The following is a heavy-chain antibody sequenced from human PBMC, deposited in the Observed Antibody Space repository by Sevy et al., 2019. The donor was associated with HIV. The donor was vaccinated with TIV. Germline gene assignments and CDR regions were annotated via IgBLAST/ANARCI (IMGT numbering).Heavy chain of an antibody. CDR1: GFTFSSYA. J-gene: IGHJ4*02. CDR2: ISYDGSNK. CDR3: ARELYSDCGGGSCAARGYFDY. D-gene: IGHD2-15*01. V-gene: IGHV3-30-3*01. Sequence: GGSLRLSCAASGFTFSSYAMHWVRQAPGKGLEWVAVISYDGSNKYYADSVKGRFTISRDNSKNTLYLQMNSLRAEDTAVYDCARELYSDCGGGSCAARGYFDYWGQGTLVTVSS.